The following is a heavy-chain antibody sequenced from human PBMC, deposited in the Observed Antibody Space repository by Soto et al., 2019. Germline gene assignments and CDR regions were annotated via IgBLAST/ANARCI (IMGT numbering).Heavy chain of an antibody. Sequence: QVQLQQWGAGLLKPSETLSLTCAVYGGSFSGYYWSWIRQPPGKGLEWIGEINHSGSTNYNPSLKSRVTLSVYTSKNQFSRNLSSVTAADTAVYHCARSSWYWNDAWFDPWGQGTLVTVSS. J-gene: IGHJ5*02. V-gene: IGHV4-34*01. D-gene: IGHD1-1*01. CDR2: INHSGST. CDR3: ARSSWYWNDAWFDP. CDR1: GGSFSGYY.